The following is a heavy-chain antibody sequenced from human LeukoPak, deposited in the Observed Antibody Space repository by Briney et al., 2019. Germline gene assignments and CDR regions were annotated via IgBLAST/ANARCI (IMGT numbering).Heavy chain of an antibody. CDR1: GYTFTSYG. Sequence: ASVKVSCKASGYTFTSYGISWVRQAPGQGLEWMGWISAYNGNTNYAQKLQGRVTMTTDTSTSTAYMELRSLRSDDTAVYYCARGVVVPAAFTDYGMDVWGQGTTVTASS. V-gene: IGHV1-18*01. J-gene: IGHJ6*02. CDR3: ARGVVVPAAFTDYGMDV. CDR2: ISAYNGNT. D-gene: IGHD2-2*01.